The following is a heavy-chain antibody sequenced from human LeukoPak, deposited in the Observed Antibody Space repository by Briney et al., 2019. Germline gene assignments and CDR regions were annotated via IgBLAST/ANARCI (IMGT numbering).Heavy chain of an antibody. J-gene: IGHJ5*02. Sequence: SETLSLTCAVFGGSFRGYYWSWLRQTPGKGLEWIGDVSHSAGTNYNPSLKCRVTISLDTSRNQFSLKLTSVTAADTAVYYCARDLSDYGDYVSWFDPWGQGTLVTVSS. V-gene: IGHV4-34*01. D-gene: IGHD4-17*01. CDR2: VSHSAGT. CDR1: GGSFRGYY. CDR3: ARDLSDYGDYVSWFDP.